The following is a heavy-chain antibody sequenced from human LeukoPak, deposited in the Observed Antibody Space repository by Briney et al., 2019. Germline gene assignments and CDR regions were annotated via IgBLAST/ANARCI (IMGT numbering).Heavy chain of an antibody. CDR3: AKRTGTSGYQYYFDY. CDR1: GFTITSYA. Sequence: PGGSLRLSCAASGFTITSYAMSWVRQAPGKGLEWVSAVSGSADNTYYADSVRGRFTISRDNSQNTLYLQMNSLRAEDTAVYYCAKRTGTSGYQYYFDYWGQGTLVTVSS. CDR2: VSGSADNT. J-gene: IGHJ4*02. V-gene: IGHV3-23*01. D-gene: IGHD1-1*01.